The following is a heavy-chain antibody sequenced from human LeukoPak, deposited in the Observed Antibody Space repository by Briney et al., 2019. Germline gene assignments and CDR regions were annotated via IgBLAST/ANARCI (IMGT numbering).Heavy chain of an antibody. D-gene: IGHD5-24*01. CDR1: GFTFSSYE. J-gene: IGHJ4*02. CDR2: ISSSGSAI. V-gene: IGHV3-48*03. Sequence: PGGSLRLSCAASGFTFSSYEMNWVRQAPGKGLEWVSYISSSGSAIYYADSVKGRFTISRDNAKNSLYLQMNSLRAEDTAVYYCARTLRDGYNPAFDYWGQGTLVTVSS. CDR3: ARTLRDGYNPAFDY.